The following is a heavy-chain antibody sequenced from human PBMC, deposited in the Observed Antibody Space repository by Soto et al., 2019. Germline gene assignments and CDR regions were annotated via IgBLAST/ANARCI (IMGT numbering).Heavy chain of an antibody. CDR1: GGSISSGGYS. V-gene: IGHV4-30-2*01. CDR3: ARETRDDSSGYYYNY. Sequence: SETLSLTCAVSGGSISSGGYSWSWIRQPPGKGLEWIGYIYHSGSTYYNPSLKSRVTISVDRSKNQFSLKLSSVTAADTAVYYCARETRDDSSGYYYNYWGQGTMVTVYS. J-gene: IGHJ4*02. D-gene: IGHD3-22*01. CDR2: IYHSGST.